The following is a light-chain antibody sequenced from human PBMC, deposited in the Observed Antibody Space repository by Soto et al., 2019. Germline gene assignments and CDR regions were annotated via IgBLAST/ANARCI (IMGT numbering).Light chain of an antibody. CDR1: QSISSH. V-gene: IGKV1-39*01. Sequence: QMTQSPSSLFASVGDRVTITCRASQSISSHLNWYQQKVGQTPRLLIYAASPLQSEVPPRFSGSGSGTEFTLTIRGLQREDFATYYCQQSHSAPLPFGGGTKIQI. CDR2: AAS. J-gene: IGKJ4*01. CDR3: QQSHSAPLP.